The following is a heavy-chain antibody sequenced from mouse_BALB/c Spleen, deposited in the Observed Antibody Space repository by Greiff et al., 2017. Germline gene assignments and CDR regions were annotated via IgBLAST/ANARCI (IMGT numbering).Heavy chain of an antibody. CDR2: ISSGSSTI. J-gene: IGHJ2*01. CDR3: ARDRYGRNFDY. V-gene: IGHV5-17*02. Sequence: EVQRVESGGGLVQPGGSRNLSCAASGFTFSSFGMHWVRQAPEKGLEWVAYISSGSSTIYYADTVKGRFTIARDNPKNTLFLQMTSLRSEDTAMYYCARDRYGRNFDYWGQGTTLTVSS. CDR1: GFTFSSFG. D-gene: IGHD2-14*01.